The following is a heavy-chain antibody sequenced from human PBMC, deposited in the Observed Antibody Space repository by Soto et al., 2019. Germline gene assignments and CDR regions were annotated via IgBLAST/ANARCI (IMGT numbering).Heavy chain of an antibody. Sequence: TLSLTCAVSGGSISSGGYSWSWIRQPQGKGLGWIGYIYHSGSTYYNPSLNSRVTISVDRSKNQFSLKLSSVTAADTAVYYCARLVLLWFGESIHFDYWGQGTLVTVSS. D-gene: IGHD3-10*01. CDR3: ARLVLLWFGESIHFDY. CDR1: GGSISSGGYS. CDR2: IYHSGST. V-gene: IGHV4-30-2*01. J-gene: IGHJ4*02.